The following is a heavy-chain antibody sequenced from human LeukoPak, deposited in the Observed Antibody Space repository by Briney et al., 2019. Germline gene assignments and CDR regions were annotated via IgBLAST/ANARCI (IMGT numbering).Heavy chain of an antibody. CDR3: ARGRDYVWGSYPGGFYGMDV. D-gene: IGHD3-16*02. CDR2: IYYSGST. J-gene: IGHJ6*02. Sequence: TSSETLSLTCTVSGGSISSYYWSWIRQPPGKGLEWIGYIYYSGSTNYNPSLKSRVTISVDTSKNQFSLKLSSVTAADTAVYYCARGRDYVWGSYPGGFYGMDVWGQGTTVTVSS. CDR1: GGSISSYY. V-gene: IGHV4-59*01.